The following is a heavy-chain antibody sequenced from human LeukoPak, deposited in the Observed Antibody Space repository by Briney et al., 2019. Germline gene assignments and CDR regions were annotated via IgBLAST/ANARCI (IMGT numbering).Heavy chain of an antibody. J-gene: IGHJ4*02. Sequence: GSLRLSCAASGFTFSSCGFNWVRQAPGKGLEWVSSIGPTGTDRYYADPVRGRFTISRDNAKNSMYLQMDSLRDEDTAVYYCATETIGRHYDYWGQGTLLTVSS. CDR2: IGPTGTDR. CDR1: GFTFSSCG. D-gene: IGHD1-14*01. V-gene: IGHV3-21*01. CDR3: ATETIGRHYDY.